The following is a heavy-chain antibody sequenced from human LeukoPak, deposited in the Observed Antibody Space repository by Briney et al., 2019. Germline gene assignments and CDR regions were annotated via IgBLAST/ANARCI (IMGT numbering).Heavy chain of an antibody. D-gene: IGHD6-13*01. CDR3: ARDPGSSWYSAFDI. CDR2: IFPSGGEI. J-gene: IGHJ3*02. V-gene: IGHV3-21*01. Sequence: GGSLRLSCAASGFTFSTFAMIWVRQPPGKGLEWVSSIFPSGGEIHYADSVRGRFTISRDNAKNSLYLQMNSLRAEDTAVYYCARDPGSSWYSAFDIWGQGTMVTVSS. CDR1: GFTFSTFA.